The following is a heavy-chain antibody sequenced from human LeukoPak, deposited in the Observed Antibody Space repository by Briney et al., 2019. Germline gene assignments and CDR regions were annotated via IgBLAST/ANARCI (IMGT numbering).Heavy chain of an antibody. Sequence: ASVKVSCKASGYTFTDYYIHWVRQAPGQGLEWMGWINPNSGGSNYAQKFQGRVTMTRDTSISTAYIDLSRLRSYDTAVYYCARDPPDWGSVSYYFDYWGQGTLVTVSS. D-gene: IGHD3-16*01. J-gene: IGHJ4*02. CDR3: ARDPPDWGSVSYYFDY. CDR1: GYTFTDYY. CDR2: INPNSGGS. V-gene: IGHV1-2*02.